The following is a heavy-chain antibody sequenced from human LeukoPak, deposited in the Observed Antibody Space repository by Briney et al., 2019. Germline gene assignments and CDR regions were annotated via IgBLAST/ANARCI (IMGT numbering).Heavy chain of an antibody. D-gene: IGHD1-26*01. CDR2: INDNGAGT. Sequence: GGSLRLSCAASGFTFSSYAMSWVRQAPGKGLKWVSTINDNGAGTYYADSVKGRFTISRDNAKNSLYLQMNSLRAEDTAVYYCARGWVGASTSFDYWGQGTLVTVTS. CDR1: GFTFSSYA. J-gene: IGHJ4*02. CDR3: ARGWVGASTSFDY. V-gene: IGHV3-23*01.